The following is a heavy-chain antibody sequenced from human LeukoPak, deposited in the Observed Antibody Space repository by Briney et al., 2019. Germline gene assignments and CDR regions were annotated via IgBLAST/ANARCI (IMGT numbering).Heavy chain of an antibody. Sequence: ASVKVSCKASGYTFTSYYMHWVRQAPGQGLDWRGIINPSGGSTSYAQKFQGRVTMTRDTSTSTVYMELSSLRSEDTAVYYCARVMEQQLADNWFDPWGQGTLVTVSS. CDR1: GYTFTSYY. J-gene: IGHJ5*02. CDR3: ARVMEQQLADNWFDP. CDR2: INPSGGST. V-gene: IGHV1-46*01. D-gene: IGHD6-13*01.